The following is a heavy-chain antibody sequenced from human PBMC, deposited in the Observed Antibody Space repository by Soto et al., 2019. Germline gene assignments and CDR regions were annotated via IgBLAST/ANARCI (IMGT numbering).Heavy chain of an antibody. J-gene: IGHJ4*02. CDR2: ARDKTKSYST. D-gene: IGHD3-22*01. V-gene: IGHV3-72*01. CDR3: VRVTSRITMID. Sequence: GGSLRLSCAASGFTFGDDYMDWVRQAPGKGLEWVGRARDKTKSYSTEYAASVKGRFTISRDDSKNSLYLQMNSLKTEDTAVYYCVRVTSRITMIDWGQGTLVTVSS. CDR1: GFTFGDDY.